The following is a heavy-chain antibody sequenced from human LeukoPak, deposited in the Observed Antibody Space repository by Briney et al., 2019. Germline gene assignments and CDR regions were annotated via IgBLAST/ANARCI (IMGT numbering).Heavy chain of an antibody. CDR2: LRNSDGST. D-gene: IGHD1-1*01. CDR1: GFSVNTYT. CDR3: AKGLERESRLDS. Sequence: PGESLRLSCAASGFSVNTYTMYWVRQAPGKGLEWVSGLRNSDGSTYYADSVQGRFTISSDNSKNIVFLQMNNLRAEDTALYYCAKGLERESRLDSWGQGTLVTVSS. J-gene: IGHJ4*02. V-gene: IGHV3-23*01.